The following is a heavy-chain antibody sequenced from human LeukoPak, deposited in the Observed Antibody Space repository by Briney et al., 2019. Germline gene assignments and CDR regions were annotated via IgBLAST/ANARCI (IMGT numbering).Heavy chain of an antibody. Sequence: SETLSLTCAVYGVSFSGYYWSWIRQPPGKGLEWIGEINHSGSTNYNPSLKSRVTISVDTSKNQFSLKLSSVTAADTAVYYCARSTGYSSGWYRGGYYFDYWGQGTLVTVSS. V-gene: IGHV4-34*01. CDR1: GVSFSGYY. J-gene: IGHJ4*02. CDR2: INHSGST. D-gene: IGHD6-19*01. CDR3: ARSTGYSSGWYRGGYYFDY.